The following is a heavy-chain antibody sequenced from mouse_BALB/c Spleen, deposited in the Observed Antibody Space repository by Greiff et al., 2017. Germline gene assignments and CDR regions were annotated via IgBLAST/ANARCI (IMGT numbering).Heavy chain of an antibody. J-gene: IGHJ4*01. D-gene: IGHD3-1*01. Sequence: QVQLQQPGAELVKPGAPVKLSCKASGYTFTSYWMNWVKQRPGRGLEWIGRIDPSDSETHYNQKFKDKATLTVDKSSSTAYIQLSSLTSEDSAVYYCARQLGLREAMDYWGQGTSVTVSS. CDR2: IDPSDSET. V-gene: IGHV1-69*02. CDR3: ARQLGLREAMDY. CDR1: GYTFTSYW.